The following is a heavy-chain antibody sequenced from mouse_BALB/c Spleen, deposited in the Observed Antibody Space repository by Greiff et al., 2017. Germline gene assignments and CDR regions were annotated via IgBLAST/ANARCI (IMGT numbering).Heavy chain of an antibody. D-gene: IGHD1-1*02. V-gene: IGHV1-15*01. CDR3: TRERGYYGGYFDY. J-gene: IGHJ2*01. CDR2: IDPETGGT. CDR1: GYTFTDYE. Sequence: VKLMESGAELVRPGASVTLSCKASGYTFTDYEMHWVKHTPVHGLEWIGAIDPETGGTAYNQKFKGKATLTADKSSSTAYMELRSLTSEDSAVYYCTRERGYYGGYFDYWGQGTTLTVSS.